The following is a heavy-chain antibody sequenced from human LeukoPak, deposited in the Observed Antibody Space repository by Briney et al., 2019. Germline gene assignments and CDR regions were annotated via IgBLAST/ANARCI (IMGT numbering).Heavy chain of an antibody. Sequence: SETLSLTCAVYGESFSGYYWSWIRQPPGKGLEWIGEINHSGSTNYNPSLKSRVTVSVDTSKNQFSLKLTSVTAADTAVYYCARGSKLDPWGQGTLVTVSS. CDR1: GESFSGYY. J-gene: IGHJ5*02. CDR2: INHSGST. CDR3: ARGSKLDP. V-gene: IGHV4-34*01.